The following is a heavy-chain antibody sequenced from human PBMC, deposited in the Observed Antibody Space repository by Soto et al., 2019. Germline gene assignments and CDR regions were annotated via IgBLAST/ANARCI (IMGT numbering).Heavy chain of an antibody. CDR2: INHSGST. CDR1: GGSFSGYY. D-gene: IGHD6-13*01. V-gene: IGHV4-34*01. J-gene: IGHJ5*02. CDR3: ARGVSWYAPRFDP. Sequence: QVQLQQWGAGLLKPSETLSLTCAVYGGSFSGYYWSWIRQPPGKGLEWIGEINHSGSTNYNPSLKSRVTISVDTSKNQFSLKLSSVTAADTAVYYCARGVSWYAPRFDPWGQGTLVTVSS.